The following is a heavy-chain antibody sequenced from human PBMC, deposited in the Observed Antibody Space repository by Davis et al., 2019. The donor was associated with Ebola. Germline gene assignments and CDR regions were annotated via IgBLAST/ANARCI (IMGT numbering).Heavy chain of an antibody. Sequence: GESPKIPFSASGFTFSGYYFHWVRQPAGRGLEWVSGIGAGGDKFYAGSVKGRFTIPRENAKNSFYLQMNSLRAEDTAVYYCARDTSAWGRGWFDPWGQGTLVTVSS. D-gene: IGHD7-27*01. CDR1: GFTFSGYY. V-gene: IGHV3-13*01. J-gene: IGHJ5*02. CDR2: IGAGGDK. CDR3: ARDTSAWGRGWFDP.